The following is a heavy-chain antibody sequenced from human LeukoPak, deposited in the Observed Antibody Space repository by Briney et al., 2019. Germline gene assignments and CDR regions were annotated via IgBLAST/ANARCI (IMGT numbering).Heavy chain of an antibody. CDR1: GYTFTVYY. J-gene: IGHJ4*02. V-gene: IGHV1-2*02. CDR2: INPNNGGT. D-gene: IGHD5-24*01. Sequence: ASVKVSFKASGYTFTVYYMYWVRQAPGQGVEWMGWINPNNGGTDYAQKFQGRVTITRDTSISTAYMELSRLRSDDTAVYYCAGGRWLQLPDYWGQGTLVTVSS. CDR3: AGGRWLQLPDY.